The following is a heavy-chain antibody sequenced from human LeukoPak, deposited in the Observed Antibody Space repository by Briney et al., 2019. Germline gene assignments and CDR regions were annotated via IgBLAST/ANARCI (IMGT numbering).Heavy chain of an antibody. CDR3: ARDQIQQLVMEDYYYYYGMDV. Sequence: SQTLSLTCTVSGGSLSSGGYYWSWIRHHPGKGLEWIGYIYYSGSTYYNPSLKSRVTISVDTSKNQFSLKLSSVTAADTAVYYCARDQIQQLVMEDYYYYYGMDVWGQGTTVTVSS. J-gene: IGHJ6*02. D-gene: IGHD6-13*01. CDR1: GGSLSSGGYY. CDR2: IYYSGST. V-gene: IGHV4-31*03.